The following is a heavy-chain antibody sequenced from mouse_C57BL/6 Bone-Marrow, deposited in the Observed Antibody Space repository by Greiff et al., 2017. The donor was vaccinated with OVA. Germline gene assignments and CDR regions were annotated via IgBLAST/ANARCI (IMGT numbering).Heavy chain of an antibody. CDR3: ARVLYDYDGFYAMDY. Sequence: EVKVVESGPSLVRPSQTLSLTCTVTGFSINSDCYWIWIRQFPGNKLEYIGYTFYSGITYYNPSLESRTYITRDTSKNQFSLKLSSVTTEDTATYYCARVLYDYDGFYAMDYWGQGTSVTVSS. CDR2: TFYSGIT. CDR1: GFSINSDCY. J-gene: IGHJ4*01. D-gene: IGHD2-4*01. V-gene: IGHV3-3*01.